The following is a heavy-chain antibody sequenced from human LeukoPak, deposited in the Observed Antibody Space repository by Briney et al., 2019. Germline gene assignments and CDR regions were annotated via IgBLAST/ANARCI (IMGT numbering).Heavy chain of an antibody. CDR3: ARHCSGGSCYFGIDP. CDR1: GGSISSYY. J-gene: IGHJ5*02. CDR2: IYYGGST. D-gene: IGHD2-15*01. V-gene: IGHV4-59*01. Sequence: SETLSLTCTVSGGSISSYYWGWIRQPPGKGLEWIGDIYYGGSTNYNPSLKSRVTISVDTSKNQFSLKLSSVTAADTSVYYCARHCSGGSCYFGIDPWGQGTLVTDSS.